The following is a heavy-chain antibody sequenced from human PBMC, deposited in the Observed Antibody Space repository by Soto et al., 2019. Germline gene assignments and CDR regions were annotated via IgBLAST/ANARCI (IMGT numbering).Heavy chain of an antibody. CDR3: AREVQVHTPAFVY. J-gene: IGHJ4*02. V-gene: IGHV1-69*19. Sequence: QVQLVQSGAEMKKPGSSVMVSCHSSGGNFNTYAMNWVRQAPGQGPEWMGDIYPMFGAANYAPKFQGRVAITADESTGTSYMQLSSLTSEDTALYFCAREVQVHTPAFVYWGQGTLVTVSS. CDR2: IYPMFGAA. D-gene: IGHD3-10*01. CDR1: GGNFNTYA.